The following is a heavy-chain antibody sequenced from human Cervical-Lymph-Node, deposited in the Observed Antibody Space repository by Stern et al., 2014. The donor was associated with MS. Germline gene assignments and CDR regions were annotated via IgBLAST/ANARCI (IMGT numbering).Heavy chain of an antibody. CDR3: ARGHYRYGMDV. J-gene: IGHJ6*02. D-gene: IGHD3-16*02. V-gene: IGHV1-8*01. CDR1: GSTFTSYD. Sequence: QVQLVESGAEVKKPGTSVKVSCKASGSTFTSYDINWVRQATGQGLEWMGWMNPKSGNKGYAQKSQGRVTMTRNTSISTAYMELSSLRSEDTAVYYCARGHYRYGMDVWGQGTTVTVSS. CDR2: MNPKSGNK.